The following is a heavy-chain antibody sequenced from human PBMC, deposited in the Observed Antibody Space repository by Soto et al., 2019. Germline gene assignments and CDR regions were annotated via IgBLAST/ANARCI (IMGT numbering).Heavy chain of an antibody. D-gene: IGHD5-12*01. Sequence: GSLKISCKGSGYSFTSYWISWVREMPGKGMEWMGRIDPSDSYTNYSPSFQGHVTISADKSISTAYLQWSSLKASDTAMYYCARQEVVATKDYYYYGMDVWGQGTTVTVSS. CDR1: GYSFTSYW. CDR2: IDPSDSYT. J-gene: IGHJ6*02. CDR3: ARQEVVATKDYYYYGMDV. V-gene: IGHV5-10-1*01.